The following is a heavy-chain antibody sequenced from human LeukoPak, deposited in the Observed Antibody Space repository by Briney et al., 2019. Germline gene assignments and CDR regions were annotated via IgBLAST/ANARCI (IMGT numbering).Heavy chain of an antibody. CDR3: ARESRLYSSSWYFDY. CDR2: IYYSGST. J-gene: IGHJ4*02. CDR1: GGSISSGGYY. V-gene: IGHV4-31*03. D-gene: IGHD6-13*01. Sequence: SETLSLTCTVSGGSISSGGYYWSWIHQHPGKGLEWIGYIYYSGSTYYNPSLKSRVTISVDTSKNQFSLKLSSVTAADTAVFYCARESRLYSSSWYFDYWGQGTLVTVSS.